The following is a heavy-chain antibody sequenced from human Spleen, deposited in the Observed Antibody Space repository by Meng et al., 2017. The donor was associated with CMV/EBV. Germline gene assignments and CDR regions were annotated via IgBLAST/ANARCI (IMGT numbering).Heavy chain of an antibody. V-gene: IGHV3-15*01. CDR3: STDPY. J-gene: IGHJ4*02. Sequence: GGSLRLSCAASGFNFRSAWMTWVRQAPGKGLEWVGRIKSKSDGETIDYGGSVKGRFTISRDDSKSTMYLQMNSLKTEDTAVYYCSTDPYWGQGTLVTVSS. CDR2: IKSKSDGETI. CDR1: GFNFRSAW.